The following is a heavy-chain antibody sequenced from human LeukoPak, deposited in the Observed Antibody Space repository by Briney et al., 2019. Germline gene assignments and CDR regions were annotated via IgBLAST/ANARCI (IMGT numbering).Heavy chain of an antibody. V-gene: IGHV3-48*04. Sequence: GGSLRLSCAASGSTFSSYAMSWVRQAPGKGLEWVSYISSSGSTIYYADSVKGRFTISRDNAKNSLYLQMNSLRAEDTAVYYCARRVAGAFDYWGQGTLVTVSS. CDR1: GSTFSSYA. CDR3: ARRVAGAFDY. D-gene: IGHD6-19*01. CDR2: ISSSGSTI. J-gene: IGHJ4*02.